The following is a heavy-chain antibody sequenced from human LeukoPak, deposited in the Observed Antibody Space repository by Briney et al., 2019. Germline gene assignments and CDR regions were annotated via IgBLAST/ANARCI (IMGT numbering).Heavy chain of an antibody. J-gene: IGHJ6*03. CDR2: IYNSGST. D-gene: IGHD6-6*01. CDR3: ARVEQLLPYYYYYMDV. V-gene: IGHV4-4*09. Sequence: SETLSLTCTVSGGSISSYYWSWIRQPPGKGLEGIGYIYNSGSTNYNPSLKSRVTISVDTSKNQFSLKLSSVTAADTAVYYCARVEQLLPYYYYYMDVWGKGTTVTVSS. CDR1: GGSISSYY.